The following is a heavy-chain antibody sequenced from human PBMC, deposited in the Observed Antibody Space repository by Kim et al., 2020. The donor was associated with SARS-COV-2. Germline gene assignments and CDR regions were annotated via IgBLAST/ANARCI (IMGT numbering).Heavy chain of an antibody. V-gene: IGHV3-11*06. D-gene: IGHD6-19*01. CDR3: ARDEDLYSSGKDAFDI. J-gene: IGHJ3*02. Sequence: SVKGRFTISRNNAKNSLYLQMNSLRSEDTAVYYCARDEDLYSSGKDAFDIWGQGTMVTVSS.